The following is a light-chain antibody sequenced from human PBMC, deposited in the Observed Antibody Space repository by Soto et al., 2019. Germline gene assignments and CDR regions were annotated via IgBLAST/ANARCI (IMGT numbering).Light chain of an antibody. CDR2: AAS. CDR3: LQHNSDSWT. Sequence: DIQMTQSPSSLSASVGDRVTITCRASQGISNDLGWYQHKPGKAPKRLIYAASSLQSGVPSSFSGSGSGTEFPLTISSLQPEDFATYYCLQHNSDSWTFGQGTKVEIK. J-gene: IGKJ1*01. CDR1: QGISND. V-gene: IGKV1-17*01.